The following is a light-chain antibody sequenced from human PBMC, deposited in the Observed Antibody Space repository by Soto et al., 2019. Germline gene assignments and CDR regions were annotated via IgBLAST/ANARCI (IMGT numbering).Light chain of an antibody. CDR3: QQYENSPIT. CDR2: GAS. CDR1: QSVSNNY. V-gene: IGKV3-20*01. J-gene: IGKJ5*01. Sequence: TQSPSTLSASVGDRVTIPCRASQSVSNNYLAWYQQTPGQAPRXXIYGASSRATGIPDRFSGTGSDTDFTLTINRLEPEDFEVYDCQQYENSPITFGQGTRLEIK.